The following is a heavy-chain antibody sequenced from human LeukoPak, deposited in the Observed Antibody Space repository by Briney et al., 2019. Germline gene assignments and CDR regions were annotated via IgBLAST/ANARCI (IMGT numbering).Heavy chain of an antibody. CDR2: IYTSGST. J-gene: IGHJ6*03. D-gene: IGHD3-16*01. CDR3: SRNLSGHVGDPTEHYYYYYYYMDV. Sequence: SETLSLTCTVSGDSISSYYWSWIRQPAGKGLEWIGRIYTSGSTNYNPSLKSRVTMSVDTSKNQFSLKLSSVTAAATAVYYCSRNLSGHVGDPTEHYYYYYYYMDVWGKGTTVTVSS. CDR1: GDSISSYY. V-gene: IGHV4-4*07.